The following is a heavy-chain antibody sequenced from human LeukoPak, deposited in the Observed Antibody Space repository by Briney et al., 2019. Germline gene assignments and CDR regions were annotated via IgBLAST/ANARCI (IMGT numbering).Heavy chain of an antibody. Sequence: ASVKVSCKASGYTFTTYYLHWVRQAPGQGLEWMGIVNPSGGSTPYAQNFQGRVTMTRDTSTNTVYMELSSLRSEDTAVYYCARDPRADIVATGSVERDYWGQGTLVTVSS. J-gene: IGHJ4*02. D-gene: IGHD5-12*01. V-gene: IGHV1-46*01. CDR3: ARDPRADIVATGSVERDY. CDR1: GYTFTTYY. CDR2: VNPSGGST.